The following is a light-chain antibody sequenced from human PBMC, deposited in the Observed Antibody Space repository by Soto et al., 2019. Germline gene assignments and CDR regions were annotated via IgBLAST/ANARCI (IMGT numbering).Light chain of an antibody. V-gene: IGKV3-15*01. CDR3: QQYNDWPLT. Sequence: TQAPDTLSLCPGERATLSYRASQTVSRKYLAWCQQRPGQAPRLLIYGASTRATDIPARFSGSGSGTELTLTIISLQSEDSAVYYCQQYNDWPLTFGGGTKVDIK. CDR2: GAS. J-gene: IGKJ4*01. CDR1: QTVSRKY.